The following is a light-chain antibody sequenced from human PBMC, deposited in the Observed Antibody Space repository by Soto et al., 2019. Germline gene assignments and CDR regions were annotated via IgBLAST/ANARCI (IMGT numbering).Light chain of an antibody. CDR3: QQYDNSRT. CDR2: DVS. CDR1: QSVSTW. Sequence: DIQLTQSPSTLSASVGDRVTITCRASQSVSTWLAWYQQKPGRAPRLLIYDVSNLESGVPSRFSGTGSGTEFPITITSLQPEDFAIYYCQQYDNSRTFVQGTKVDIK. J-gene: IGKJ1*01. V-gene: IGKV1-5*01.